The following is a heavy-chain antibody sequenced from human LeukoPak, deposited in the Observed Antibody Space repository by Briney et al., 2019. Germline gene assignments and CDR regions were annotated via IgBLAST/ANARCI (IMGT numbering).Heavy chain of an antibody. CDR2: IYSGGSA. Sequence: GGSLRLSCAASVFTASSNYMSGVRQAPGKGLEWVSVIYSGGSAYYADSVKGRFTISRDNSKNTLYLQMNSLRAEDTAVYYCARDLTALDIWGQGTMVTVSS. CDR3: ARDLTALDI. D-gene: IGHD5-18*01. CDR1: VFTASSNY. V-gene: IGHV3-66*01. J-gene: IGHJ3*02.